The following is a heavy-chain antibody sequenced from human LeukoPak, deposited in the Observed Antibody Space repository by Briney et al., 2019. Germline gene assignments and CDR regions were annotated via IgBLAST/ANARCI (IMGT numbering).Heavy chain of an antibody. J-gene: IGHJ5*02. CDR2: IYYSGST. CDR3: AREDPQDNWFDP. Sequence: SETLSLTCTVSGGSISSYYWSWIRQPPGKGLEWIGYIYYSGSTNYNPSLKSRVTISVDTSKNQFSLKLSSVTAADTAVYYCAREDPQDNWFDPWGQGTLVTVSS. CDR1: GGSISSYY. V-gene: IGHV4-59*01.